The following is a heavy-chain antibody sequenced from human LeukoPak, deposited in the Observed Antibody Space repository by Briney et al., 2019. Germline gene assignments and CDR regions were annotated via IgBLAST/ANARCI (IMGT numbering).Heavy chain of an antibody. Sequence: GGSLRLSCAASGFTVSSYYMTWVRQAPGKGLDWVSIVYSGGNTYYTDSVKGRFTVPRDNSKNTLYLQMNNLRAEDTAVYYGAMSSFYYHYTLNYWGQGTLVTVSS. CDR1: GFTVSSYY. D-gene: IGHD3-22*01. CDR3: AMSSFYYHYTLNY. J-gene: IGHJ4*02. CDR2: VYSGGNT. V-gene: IGHV3-66*01.